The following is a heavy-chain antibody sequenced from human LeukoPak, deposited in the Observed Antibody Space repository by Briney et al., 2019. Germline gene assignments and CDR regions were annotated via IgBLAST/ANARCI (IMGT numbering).Heavy chain of an antibody. V-gene: IGHV3-21*01. CDR1: GFTFSSYS. J-gene: IGHJ4*02. CDR3: ARVRITMVRGEDVNFDY. CDR2: ISSSSSYI. D-gene: IGHD3-10*01. Sequence: PGGALRLSCAASGFTFSSYSMNWVRQAPGKGLEGVSSISSSSSYIYYADSVKGRFTISRDNAKNSLYLQMNSLRAEDTAVYYCARVRITMVRGEDVNFDYWGQGTLVTVSS.